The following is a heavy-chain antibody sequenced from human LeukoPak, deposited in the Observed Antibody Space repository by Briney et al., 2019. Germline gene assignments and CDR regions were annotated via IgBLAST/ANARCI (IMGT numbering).Heavy chain of an antibody. CDR3: ARFGSRISGLDY. CDR1: NY. V-gene: IGHV3-53*04. J-gene: IGHJ4*02. D-gene: IGHD5-18*01. Sequence: NYMSWVRQAPGKGLEWVSVIYSGGSTYYADSVKGRFTISRHNSKNTLYLQMNSLRAEDTAVYYCARFGSRISGLDYWGQGTLVTVSS. CDR2: IYSGGST.